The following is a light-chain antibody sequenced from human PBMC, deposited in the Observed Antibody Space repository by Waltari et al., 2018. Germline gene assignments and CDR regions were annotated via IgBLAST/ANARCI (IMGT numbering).Light chain of an antibody. CDR1: SSNIGTNT. CDR2: NTN. Sequence: VLTQPPSASGTPGQRVTISCSGSSSNIGTNTVTWYQQPPGTAPKLLMYNTNQRPSGVPDRFSGSNSGTSASLAISGLQSEDEADYYCATWDGSLNGPYVFGTGTKVTVL. J-gene: IGLJ1*01. V-gene: IGLV1-44*01. CDR3: ATWDGSLNGPYV.